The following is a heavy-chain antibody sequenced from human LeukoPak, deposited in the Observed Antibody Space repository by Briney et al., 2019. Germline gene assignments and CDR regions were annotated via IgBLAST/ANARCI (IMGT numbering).Heavy chain of an antibody. CDR1: SGSIFSSNW. V-gene: IGHV4-4*02. CDR2: IFHSGST. CDR3: ARVYSSWSSTYYYYFYMDV. D-gene: IGHD6-6*01. J-gene: IGHJ6*03. Sequence: PSETLSLTCAVSSGSIFSSNWWSWVRQPPGKGLEWIGQIFHSGSTSYSPSLKSRVTISVDTSKNQFSLKLSSVTAADTAVYYCARVYSSWSSTYYYYFYMDVWGKGTTVTVSS.